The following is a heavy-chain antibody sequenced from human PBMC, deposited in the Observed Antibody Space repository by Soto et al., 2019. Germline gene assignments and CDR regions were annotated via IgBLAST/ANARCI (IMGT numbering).Heavy chain of an antibody. J-gene: IGHJ5*02. CDR1: GYTFTSYY. V-gene: IGHV1-46*03. CDR2: INPSGGST. Sequence: QVQLVQSGAEVKKPGASVKVSCKASGYTFTSYYMHWVRQAPGQGLEWMGIINPSGGSTSYAQKFQGRVTMNRDTSTSTVYMELSSLRSEDTAVYYCARGVVVVTAQYWFDPWGQGTLVTVSS. CDR3: ARGVVVVTAQYWFDP. D-gene: IGHD2-21*02.